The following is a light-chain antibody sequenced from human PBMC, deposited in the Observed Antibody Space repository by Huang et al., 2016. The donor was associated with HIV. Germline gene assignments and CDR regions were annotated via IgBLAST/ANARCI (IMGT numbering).Light chain of an antibody. Sequence: EIVLTQSPATLSLSPGERATLSCRASPSVSSYLVWYQQKPGQAPRLLIYDASNRATGIPARFSGSGSGTDFTLTISSLEPEDFAVYYCQQRSNWPPTFGGGTKVEIK. CDR3: QQRSNWPPT. CDR2: DAS. V-gene: IGKV3-11*01. J-gene: IGKJ4*01. CDR1: PSVSSY.